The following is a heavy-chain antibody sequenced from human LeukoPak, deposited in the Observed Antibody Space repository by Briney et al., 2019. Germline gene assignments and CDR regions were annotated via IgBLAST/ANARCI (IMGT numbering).Heavy chain of an antibody. J-gene: IGHJ4*02. CDR1: GYTFTGYY. D-gene: IGHD5-18*01. CDR3: ARVPRVQLWLGYYFDY. V-gene: IGHV1-2*02. CDR2: INPNSGGT. Sequence: ASVKVSCKASGYTFTGYYMHWVRQAPGQGLEWMGWINPNSGGTNYAQKFQGRVTMTRDTSISTAYMELSRLRSDDTAVYYCARVPRVQLWLGYYFDYWGLGTLVTVSS.